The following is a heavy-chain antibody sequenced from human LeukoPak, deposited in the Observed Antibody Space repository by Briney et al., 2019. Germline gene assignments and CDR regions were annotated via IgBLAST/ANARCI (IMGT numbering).Heavy chain of an antibody. CDR1: GYSFTSYW. J-gene: IGHJ3*02. D-gene: IGHD2-2*01. CDR2: IYPGDSDT. CDR3: ATNALGYCSSTSCYVSAFDI. Sequence: GESLKISGKGSGYSFTSYWIGWVRQMPGKGLEWMGIIYPGDSDTRYSPSFQGQVTISADKSISTAYLQWSSLKASDTAMYYCATNALGYCSSTSCYVSAFDIWGQGTMVTVSS. V-gene: IGHV5-51*01.